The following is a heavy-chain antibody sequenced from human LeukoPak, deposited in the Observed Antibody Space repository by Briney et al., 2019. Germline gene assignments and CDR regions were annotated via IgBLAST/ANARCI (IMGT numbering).Heavy chain of an antibody. CDR3: ARSETYYYGSGSYPVGYYYYMDV. CDR2: IYTSGST. V-gene: IGHV4-61*02. D-gene: IGHD3-10*01. CDR1: GGSISSGSYY. J-gene: IGHJ6*03. Sequence: SQTLSLTCTVSGGSISSGSYYWSWIRQPAGKGLEWIGRIYTSGSTNYNPSLKSRVTISVDTSKNQFSLKLSSVTAADTAVYYCARSETYYYGSGSYPVGYYYYMDVWGKGTTVTVSS.